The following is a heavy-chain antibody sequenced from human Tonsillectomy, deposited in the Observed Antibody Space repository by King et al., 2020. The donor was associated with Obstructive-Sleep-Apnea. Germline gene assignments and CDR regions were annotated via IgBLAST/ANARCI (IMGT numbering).Heavy chain of an antibody. CDR2: TYYMSKWYN. D-gene: IGHD3-10*01. V-gene: IGHV6-1*01. CDR3: ARGRTMGRGRDYSYYYGMDV. CDR1: GDSVSSNNAA. J-gene: IGHJ6*02. Sequence: VQLQQSGPGLVKPSQTLSLTCAISGDSVSSNNAAWNWIRQSPSRGLEWLGRTYYMSKWYNDYAVSVKGRITINPDTSKSQFSLQLNSVTPEDTAVYYCARGRTMGRGRDYSYYYGMDVWGQGTTVTVSS.